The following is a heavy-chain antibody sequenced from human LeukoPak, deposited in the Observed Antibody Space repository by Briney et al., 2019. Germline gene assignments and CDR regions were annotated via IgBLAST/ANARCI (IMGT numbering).Heavy chain of an antibody. D-gene: IGHD3-16*02. J-gene: IGHJ4*02. Sequence: GGSLRVSCAGSGFSFSRYGMHWVRQPPGKGLEWVAFTRYDGSNKYFADSVKGRFTISRDNSKNTLYLQMQSLRLEDSAIYYCAKDLFGDYVWGTYRAIDTWGQGTLVTVSS. V-gene: IGHV3-30*02. CDR1: GFSFSRYG. CDR2: TRYDGSNK. CDR3: AKDLFGDYVWGTYRAIDT.